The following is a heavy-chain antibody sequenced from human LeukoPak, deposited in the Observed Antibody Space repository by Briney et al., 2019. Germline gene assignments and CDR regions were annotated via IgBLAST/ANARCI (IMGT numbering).Heavy chain of an antibody. CDR2: INHSGST. D-gene: IGHD5-18*01. J-gene: IGHJ2*01. CDR1: GGSFSGYY. CDR3: AKDRASSWWYFDL. Sequence: SETLSLTCAVYGGSFSGYYWSWIRQPPGKGLEWIGEINHSGSTNYNPSLKSRVTISVDTSKNQFSLKLSSVTAADTAVYYCAKDRASSWWYFDLWGRGTLVTVSS. V-gene: IGHV4-34*01.